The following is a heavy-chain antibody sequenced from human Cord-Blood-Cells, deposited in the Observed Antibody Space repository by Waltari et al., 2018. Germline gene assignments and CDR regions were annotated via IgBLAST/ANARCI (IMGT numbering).Heavy chain of an antibody. CDR1: GFTFSCSV. CDR2: ISYDGSNK. V-gene: IGHV3-30-3*01. CDR3: ARVSGDYVNLWFDP. D-gene: IGHD4-17*01. J-gene: IGHJ5*02. Sequence: QVQLVESGGGVVQPGRSLSRSCATSGFTFSCSVIPWVLHAPAKGLEWVAVISYDGSNKYYADSVKGRFTISRDNSKNTLYLQMNSLRAEDTAVYYCARVSGDYVNLWFDPWGQGTLVTVSS.